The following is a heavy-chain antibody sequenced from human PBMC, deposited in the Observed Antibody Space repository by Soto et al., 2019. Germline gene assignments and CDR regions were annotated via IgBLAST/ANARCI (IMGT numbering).Heavy chain of an antibody. CDR1: GGSISSSSYY. Sequence: SETLSLTCTVSGGSISSSSYYWGWIRQPPGKGLEWIGSIYYSGSTYYNPSLKSRVTMSVDTSKNQFSLKLSSVTAADTAVYYCARPIYSGGSCYFDYWGQGTLVTVSS. J-gene: IGHJ4*02. CDR3: ARPIYSGGSCYFDY. D-gene: IGHD2-15*01. CDR2: IYYSGST. V-gene: IGHV4-39*01.